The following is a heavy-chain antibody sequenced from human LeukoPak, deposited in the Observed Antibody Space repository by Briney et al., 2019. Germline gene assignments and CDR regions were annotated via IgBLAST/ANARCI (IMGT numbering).Heavy chain of an antibody. D-gene: IGHD3-10*01. CDR3: ARGKVVTMVRGVIITYFDY. Sequence: ASVKVSCKASGYSFTRYFIHWVRQAPAEGLEWMEIIILSDGSTSYAQKFHGRVTLTRDTSKSTVYMELSRLRSEATAVYYCARGKVVTMVRGVIITYFDYWGQGTLVTVSS. J-gene: IGHJ4*02. CDR1: GYSFTRYF. CDR2: IILSDGST. V-gene: IGHV1-46*01.